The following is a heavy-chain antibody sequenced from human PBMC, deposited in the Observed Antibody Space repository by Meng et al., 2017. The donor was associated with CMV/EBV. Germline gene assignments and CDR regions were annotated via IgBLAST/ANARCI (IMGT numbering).Heavy chain of an antibody. Sequence: QVQLKQWGAGLLKPSETLSLTCAVYGGSFSGYYWSWIRQPPGKGLEWIGEINHSGSTNYNPSLKSRVTISVDTSKNQFSLKLSSVTAADTAVYYCARGRGSWYFVDYWGQGTLVTVSS. CDR2: INHSGST. J-gene: IGHJ4*02. CDR3: ARGRGSWYFVDY. V-gene: IGHV4-34*01. CDR1: GGSFSGYY. D-gene: IGHD6-13*01.